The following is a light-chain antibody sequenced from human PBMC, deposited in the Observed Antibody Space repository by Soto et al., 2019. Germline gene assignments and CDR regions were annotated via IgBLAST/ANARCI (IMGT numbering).Light chain of an antibody. Sequence: EIVFTQSPATLSLSPGERATLSCRASQSVTTYLAWYQQKPGQAPRLLIDYASSRATGIPARFSGSGSGTDFTLPISSLEPEDFAFYYCLQRSNWPPLLSFGGGTKVDIK. CDR3: LQRSNWPPLLS. V-gene: IGKV3-11*01. CDR2: YAS. J-gene: IGKJ4*01. CDR1: QSVTTY.